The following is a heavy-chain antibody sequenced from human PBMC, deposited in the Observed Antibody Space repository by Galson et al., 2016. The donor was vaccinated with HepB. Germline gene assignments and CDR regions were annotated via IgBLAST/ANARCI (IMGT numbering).Heavy chain of an antibody. Sequence: SLRLSCAVSGFTFSSYAMTWVRQAPGKGLEWVSSASGGGYGTYYADSVKGRFTISRDNSKNTLYLQMNSLRAEDTAVYYCAGEGIAVAGSPHYYYGMDVWGQGTTVTVSS. J-gene: IGHJ6*02. D-gene: IGHD6-19*01. CDR3: AGEGIAVAGSPHYYYGMDV. CDR2: ASGGGYGT. V-gene: IGHV3-23*01. CDR1: GFTFSSYA.